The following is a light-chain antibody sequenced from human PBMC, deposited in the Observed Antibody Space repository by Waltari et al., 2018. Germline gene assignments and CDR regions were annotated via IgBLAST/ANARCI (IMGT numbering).Light chain of an antibody. CDR1: NSHIGGNY. V-gene: IGLV1-51*01. CDR3: GTWDNSLNAGV. J-gene: IGLJ3*02. CDR2: DSN. Sequence: QSVLTQPPSVSAAPGQKVTISCSGPNSHIGGNYVSWYKRLPGTAPKLLVYDSNKRPSGIPDRFSGSKSGTSATLDITGLQTGDEADYYCGTWDNSLNAGVFGGGTKLTVL.